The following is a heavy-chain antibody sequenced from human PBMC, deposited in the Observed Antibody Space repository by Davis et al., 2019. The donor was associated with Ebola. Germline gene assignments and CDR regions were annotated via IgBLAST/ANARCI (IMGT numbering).Heavy chain of an antibody. CDR2: ISTNEVHT. CDR3: ARYCHYTDCSYFDC. D-gene: IGHD2-15*01. Sequence: GESLKISCAASGFTFISYDMSWVRQVPGKGLERVSTISTNEVHTHYSDSVKGRFTIPRDNSKNTLYLQMNSLRAEDTATYYCARYCHYTDCSYFDCWGQGTMVAVSS. V-gene: IGHV3-23*01. J-gene: IGHJ4*02. CDR1: GFTFISYD.